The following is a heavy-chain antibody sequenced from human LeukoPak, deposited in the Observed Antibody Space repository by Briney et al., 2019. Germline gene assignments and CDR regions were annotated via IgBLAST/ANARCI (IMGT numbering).Heavy chain of an antibody. V-gene: IGHV1-18*01. CDR2: ISAYNGST. J-gene: IGHJ6*03. CDR1: GYTFTSYG. D-gene: IGHD6-19*01. Sequence: ASVKVSCKASGYTFTSYGISWVRQAPGQGLEWMGWISAYNGSTNYAQKFQGRVTMTEDTSTDTAYMELSSLRSEDTAVYYCATLGASEWLVRGYYYYYMDVWGKGTTVTVSS. CDR3: ATLGASEWLVRGYYYYYMDV.